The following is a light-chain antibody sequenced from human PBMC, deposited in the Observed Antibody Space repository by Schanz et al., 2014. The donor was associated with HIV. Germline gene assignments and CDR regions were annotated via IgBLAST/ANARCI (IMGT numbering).Light chain of an antibody. CDR2: ATS. V-gene: IGKV1-39*01. J-gene: IGKJ2*01. CDR3: QQSYSATPYT. Sequence: DIQMTQSPSSLSASVGDRVTITCRASQSIGISLNWYQQKPGRAPQLLIYATSLLHTGVPSRFSGSGSGTHFTLTITSLQFEDFATYYCQQSYSATPYTFGQGTKVEIK. CDR1: QSIGIS.